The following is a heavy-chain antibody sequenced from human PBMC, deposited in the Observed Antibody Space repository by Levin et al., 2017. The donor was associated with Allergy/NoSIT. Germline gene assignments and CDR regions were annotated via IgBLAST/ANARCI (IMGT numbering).Heavy chain of an antibody. Sequence: SQTLSLTCTVSGGSISSGDYYWSWIRQPPGKGLEWIGYIYYSGSTYYNPSLKSRVTISVDTSKNQFSLKLSSVTAADTAVYYCARDWVATIPLHDAFDIWGQGTMVTVSS. CDR2: IYYSGST. V-gene: IGHV4-30-4*01. J-gene: IGHJ3*02. CDR3: ARDWVATIPLHDAFDI. D-gene: IGHD5-12*01. CDR1: GGSISSGDYY.